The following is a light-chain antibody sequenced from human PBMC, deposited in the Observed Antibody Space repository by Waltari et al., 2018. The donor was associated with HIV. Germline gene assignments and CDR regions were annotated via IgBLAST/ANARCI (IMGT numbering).Light chain of an antibody. Sequence: DIQMTQSPSSLSASVGDRVTITCRASQGIRNALGWYQQKPGEAPKRLIYAASTLQNGVSSRLSGSGSGTEVTLTITSLQPEDVATYYCLQHYDYPRTFGQGTKLEIK. CDR1: QGIRNA. V-gene: IGKV1-17*01. J-gene: IGKJ2*01. CDR2: AAS. CDR3: LQHYDYPRT.